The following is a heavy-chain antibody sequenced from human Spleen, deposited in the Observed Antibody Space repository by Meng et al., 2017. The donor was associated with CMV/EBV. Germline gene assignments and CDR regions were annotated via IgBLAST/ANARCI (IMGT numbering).Heavy chain of an antibody. V-gene: IGHV7-4-1*02. Sequence: SGKASGYTFTNYAIHWVRQAPGQGLEWMGWINTNTRIPTYAQGFTGRCVFSLDTSVSTAHLQISSLEAEDTAVYYCARDDIPFLDYWGQGTLVTVSS. D-gene: IGHD2-15*01. CDR3: ARDDIPFLDY. CDR2: INTNTRIP. CDR1: GYTFTNYA. J-gene: IGHJ4*02.